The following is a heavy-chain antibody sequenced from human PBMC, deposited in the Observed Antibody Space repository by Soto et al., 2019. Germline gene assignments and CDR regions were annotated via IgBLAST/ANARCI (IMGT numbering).Heavy chain of an antibody. J-gene: IGHJ4*02. D-gene: IGHD4-17*01. V-gene: IGHV3-30-3*01. CDR2: IPHDGNNK. CDR3: ARDNYGDHGNY. CDR1: GFTFSSSA. Sequence: QVQVVESGGGVVQPGGSLSPSCAASGFTFSSSAMHWVGQAPGKGLEWVAVIPHDGNNKYYADSVKGRFSISRDNSKNTLSLQMNSLRAEDTAVYYCARDNYGDHGNYWGQGALVTVSS.